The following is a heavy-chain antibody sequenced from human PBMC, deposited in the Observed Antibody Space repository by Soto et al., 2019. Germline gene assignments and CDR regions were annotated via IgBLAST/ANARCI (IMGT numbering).Heavy chain of an antibody. J-gene: IGHJ4*02. CDR1: GYIFTGYY. Sequence: ASVKVSCKASGYIFTGYYMHWVRQAPGQGLEWMGWINPNSGDTNYTQKFQGWVTMTRDTSISTAYMELSSLRSDGTAVYYCATSRISIAVAGETEYYFDYWGQGTPVTVSS. CDR2: INPNSGDT. V-gene: IGHV1-2*04. D-gene: IGHD6-19*01. CDR3: ATSRISIAVAGETEYYFDY.